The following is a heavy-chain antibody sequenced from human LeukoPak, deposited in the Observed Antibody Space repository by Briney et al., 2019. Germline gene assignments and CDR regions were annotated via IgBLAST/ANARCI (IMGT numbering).Heavy chain of an antibody. CDR3: SKDSHD. V-gene: IGHV4-30-4*08. D-gene: IGHD2-21*01. Sequence: PSETLSLTCTVPSGSINSGSSFWSWVRQPPGKGLEWIGYIYPSGTAYYEPSLKSRVTISVDTSNNQFSLSLDSVTAADTAVYFCSKDSHDWGQGTLVIVSS. J-gene: IGHJ4*02. CDR2: IYPSGTA. CDR1: SGSINSGSSF.